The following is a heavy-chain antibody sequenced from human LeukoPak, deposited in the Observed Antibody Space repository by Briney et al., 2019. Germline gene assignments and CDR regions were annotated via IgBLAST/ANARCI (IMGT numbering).Heavy chain of an antibody. CDR1: GYTFTSYD. D-gene: IGHD3-10*01. J-gene: IGHJ3*02. CDR3: ARGGSYLSAFDI. Sequence: ASVKVSCKASGYTFTSYDINWVRQATGQGLQWMGWMNPNSGNTGYAQKFQGRVTITRNTSISTAYMELSSLRSEDTAVYYCARGGSYLSAFDIWGQGTMVTVSS. CDR2: MNPNSGNT. V-gene: IGHV1-8*03.